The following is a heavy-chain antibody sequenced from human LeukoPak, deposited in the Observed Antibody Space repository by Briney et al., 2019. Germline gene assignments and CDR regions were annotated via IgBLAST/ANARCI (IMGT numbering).Heavy chain of an antibody. CDR3: ARDPYCSGGSCYFYYGMDV. CDR1: GYTFTSYG. J-gene: IGHJ6*02. Sequence: ASVKVSCKASGYTFTSYGISWVRQAPGQGLEWMGRISAYNGNTNYAQKLQGRVTMTTDTSTSTAYMELRSLRSDDTAVYYCARDPYCSGGSCYFYYGMDVWGQGTTVTVSS. D-gene: IGHD2-15*01. CDR2: ISAYNGNT. V-gene: IGHV1-18*01.